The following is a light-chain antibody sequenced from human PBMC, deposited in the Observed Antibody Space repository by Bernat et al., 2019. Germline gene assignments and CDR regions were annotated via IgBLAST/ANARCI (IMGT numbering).Light chain of an antibody. CDR2: EVS. CDR3: SSYTSSSTFYV. CDR1: SSDVGSYNR. Sequence: QSALTQPPSVSGSPEQSVTISCTGTSSDVGSYNRVSWYQQPPGTAPKLMIYEVSNWPSGVPDRFSGSKSGNTASLTISGLQAEDEADYYCSSYTSSSTFYVFGTGTKVTVL. V-gene: IGLV2-18*02. J-gene: IGLJ1*01.